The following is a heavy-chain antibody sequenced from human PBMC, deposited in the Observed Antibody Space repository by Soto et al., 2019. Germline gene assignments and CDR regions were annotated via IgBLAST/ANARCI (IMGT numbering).Heavy chain of an antibody. V-gene: IGHV3-30*18. CDR3: AKVGASRITIFASYYYGMDV. Sequence: QVQLVESGGGVVQPGRSLRLSCAASGFTFSSYGMHWVRQAPGKGLEWVAVISYDGSNKYYADSVKGRFTISRDNSKNTLYLQMNSLRAEDTAVYYCAKVGASRITIFASYYYGMDVWGQGTTVTVSS. D-gene: IGHD3-3*01. J-gene: IGHJ6*02. CDR1: GFTFSSYG. CDR2: ISYDGSNK.